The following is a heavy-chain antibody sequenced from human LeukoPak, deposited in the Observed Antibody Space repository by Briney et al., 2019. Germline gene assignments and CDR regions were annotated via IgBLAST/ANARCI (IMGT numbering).Heavy chain of an antibody. CDR1: GFAFSSNA. V-gene: IGHV3-48*03. D-gene: IGHD3-10*01. J-gene: IGHJ4*02. Sequence: PGGSLRVSCAASGFAFSSNALRTVRQAPGEGLDWVSSISVSSTTYYLDSVKGRFTISRDNAKSSLYLQMNSLRAEDTAVYYCARGLTSDAFDYWGQGTLVTVSS. CDR2: ISVSSTT. CDR3: ARGLTSDAFDY.